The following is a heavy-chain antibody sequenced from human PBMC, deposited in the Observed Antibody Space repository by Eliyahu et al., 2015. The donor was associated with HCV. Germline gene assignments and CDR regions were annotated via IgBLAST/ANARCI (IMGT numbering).Heavy chain of an antibody. CDR1: GFXXXKAW. CDR2: IKSKTDGGTT. V-gene: IGHV3-15*01. D-gene: IGHD3-10*01. J-gene: IGHJ6*03. Sequence: EVQLVESGGGLVKPGGSLRLSCAASGFXXXKAWMGWVRQVPGKGLEGIGRIKSKTDGGTTDYAAPVKGRFTISRDDSKSTLYLQMNSLKTEDTAVYYCTTGAPGGFDYYLDVWGQGTTVTVSS. CDR3: TTGAPGGFDYYLDV.